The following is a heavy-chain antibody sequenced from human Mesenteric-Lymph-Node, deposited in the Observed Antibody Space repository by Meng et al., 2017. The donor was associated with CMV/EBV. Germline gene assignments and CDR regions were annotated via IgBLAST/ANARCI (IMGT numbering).Heavy chain of an antibody. J-gene: IGHJ5*02. CDR3: ARDRGATSMATTEFHP. Sequence: GGSLRLSCEATGFTFSSYWMHWVRQAPGKGLVWVSRLNSDGSSTSYADSVKGRFTISRDNAKNTLYLQMNSLRAEDTAEYYCARDRGATSMATTEFHPWGQGTLVTVSS. CDR1: GFTFSSYW. CDR2: LNSDGSST. D-gene: IGHD5-24*01. V-gene: IGHV3-74*01.